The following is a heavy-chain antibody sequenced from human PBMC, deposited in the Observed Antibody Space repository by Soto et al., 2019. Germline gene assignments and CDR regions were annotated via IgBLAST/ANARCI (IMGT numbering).Heavy chain of an antibody. D-gene: IGHD3-16*02. CDR2: IHGGGNT. CDR1: GFSVSANY. CDR3: AKVRYEYLWGSYRSTGNFDS. V-gene: IGHV3-53*01. Sequence: EVRLVESGGGLIQPGKSLSLSCVASGFSVSANYMTWVRQAPGKGLEWVSVIHGGGNTYYADSVEGRFTISRDDSKTIVHIQMESRRADDTAVYYCAKVRYEYLWGSYRSTGNFDSWGQGALVTVSS. J-gene: IGHJ4*02.